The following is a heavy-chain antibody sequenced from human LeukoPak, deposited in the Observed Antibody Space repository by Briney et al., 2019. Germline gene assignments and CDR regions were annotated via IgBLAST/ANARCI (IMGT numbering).Heavy chain of an antibody. CDR1: GFTFSSYW. J-gene: IGHJ6*03. D-gene: IGHD2-2*01. CDR3: VIVSPPYQLLYYYLHMDV. V-gene: IGHV3-7*01. CDR2: IKQDGSEK. Sequence: GGSLRLSCAASGFTFSSYWMSWVRQAPGKGREWVANIKQDGSEKYYVDSVKGRFTISRDNAKNSLYLQMNSLRAEDTAVDYCVIVSPPYQLLYYYLHMDVWDKGTTVTVSS.